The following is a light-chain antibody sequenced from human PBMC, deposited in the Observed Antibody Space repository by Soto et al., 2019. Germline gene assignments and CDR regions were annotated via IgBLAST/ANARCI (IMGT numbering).Light chain of an antibody. V-gene: IGKV3-15*01. Sequence: EIVMTQSPATLSVSPGEGATLSCRASQTIRTNLAWYQQKPGQAPRLLIYGASARATAIPATFTGSGSGTEFTLTISSLQSEDFVIYYCQQYDNWPYTFGQGNKLEIK. CDR1: QTIRTN. CDR2: GAS. J-gene: IGKJ2*01. CDR3: QQYDNWPYT.